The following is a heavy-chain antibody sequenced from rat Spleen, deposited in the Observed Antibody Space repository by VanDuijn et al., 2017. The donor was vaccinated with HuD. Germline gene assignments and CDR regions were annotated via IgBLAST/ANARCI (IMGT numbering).Heavy chain of an antibody. Sequence: EVQLVESGGGLVQPGRSMKLSCAASGFTFSNYDMAWVRQAPTKGLEWVASISYDGSSTYYRDSVKGRFTISRDNAKSTLYLQMNSLRSEDTATYFCARPGTTHVFDYWGQGAMVTVSS. D-gene: IGHD1-10*01. CDR3: ARPGTTHVFDY. J-gene: IGHJ2*01. V-gene: IGHV5-22*01. CDR1: GFTFSNYD. CDR2: ISYDGSST.